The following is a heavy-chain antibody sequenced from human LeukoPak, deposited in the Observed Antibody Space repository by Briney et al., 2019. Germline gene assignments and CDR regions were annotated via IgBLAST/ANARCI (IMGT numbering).Heavy chain of an antibody. CDR1: GGSISSYY. J-gene: IGHJ4*02. V-gene: IGHV4-4*07. Sequence: SETLSLTCIVSGGSISSYYWSWIRQPAGKGLEWIGRIYTSGSTNYNPSLKSRVTMSVDTSKNQFSLKLSSVTAADTAVYYCARDLDSSGWYGVDYWGQGTLVTVSS. D-gene: IGHD6-19*01. CDR2: IYTSGST. CDR3: ARDLDSSGWYGVDY.